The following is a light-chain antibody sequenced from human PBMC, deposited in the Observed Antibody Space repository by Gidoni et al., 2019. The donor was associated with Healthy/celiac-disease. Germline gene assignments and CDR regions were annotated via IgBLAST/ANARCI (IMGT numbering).Light chain of an antibody. CDR1: SLRSYY. Sequence: SELTQDPAVSVALGQTVRITCQGDSLRSYYASWYQQKPGQAPVLVIYGKNNRPSGIPDRFSGSSSGNTASLTITGAQAEDEADYYCNSRDSSGNLIVFGGGTKLTVL. CDR2: GKN. CDR3: NSRDSSGNLIV. J-gene: IGLJ2*01. V-gene: IGLV3-19*01.